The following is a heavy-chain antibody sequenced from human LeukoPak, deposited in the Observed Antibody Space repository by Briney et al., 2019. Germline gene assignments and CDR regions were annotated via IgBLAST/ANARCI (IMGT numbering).Heavy chain of an antibody. J-gene: IGHJ4*02. D-gene: IGHD3-10*01. CDR2: ISRSTNTI. V-gene: IGHV3-48*01. CDR3: ARDYRYGSGSYFDY. Sequence: GGSLRLSCAASGFIFSSYSMNWVRQAPGKGLEWVSYISRSTNTIYYADSVKGRFTISRDNAKNSLYLQMHSLRAEDTAVYYCARDYRYGSGSYFDYWGQGTLVTVSS. CDR1: GFIFSSYS.